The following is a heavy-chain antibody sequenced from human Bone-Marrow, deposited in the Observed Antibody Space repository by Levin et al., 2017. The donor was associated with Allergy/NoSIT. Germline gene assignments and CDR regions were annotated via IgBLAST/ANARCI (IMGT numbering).Heavy chain of an antibody. CDR1: GGSVSSGSYY. CDR2: IYYSGST. CDR3: ARSYGDYVGVYNWFDP. Sequence: SQTLSLTCTVSGGSVSSGSYYWSWIRQPPGKGLEWIGYIYYSGSTNYNPSLKSRVTISVDTSKNQFSLKLSSVTAADTAVYYCARSYGDYVGVYNWFDPWGQGTLVTVSS. V-gene: IGHV4-61*01. J-gene: IGHJ5*02. D-gene: IGHD4-17*01.